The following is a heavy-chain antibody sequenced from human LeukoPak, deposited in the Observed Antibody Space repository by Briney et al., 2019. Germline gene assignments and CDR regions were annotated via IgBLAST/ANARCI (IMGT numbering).Heavy chain of an antibody. CDR1: GFTFSNAW. V-gene: IGHV3-15*01. Sequence: GGCLRLSCATSGFTFSNAWMTWVRQAQGKGLEWVGRIKTKGEGGTVDYAAPVKGRFTISRDDSKNTLYLQMNSLKTEDTAIYYCMSDLDNWGQGTLVTVSS. J-gene: IGHJ4*02. CDR3: MSDLDN. CDR2: IKTKGEGGTV.